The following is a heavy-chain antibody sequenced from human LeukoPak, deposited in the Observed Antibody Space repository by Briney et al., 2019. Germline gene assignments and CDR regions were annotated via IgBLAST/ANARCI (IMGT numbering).Heavy chain of an antibody. J-gene: IGHJ5*02. CDR1: GFTFSSYW. V-gene: IGHV3-74*01. Sequence: GGSLRLSCAASGFTFSSYWMHWVRQAPGKGLVRVSRINSDGSSTTYADSVKGRFTISRDNAKNTLYLQMNSLRAEDTAVYYCARDRNWNFLPEFDPWGQGTLVTVSS. CDR2: INSDGSST. CDR3: ARDRNWNFLPEFDP. D-gene: IGHD1-7*01.